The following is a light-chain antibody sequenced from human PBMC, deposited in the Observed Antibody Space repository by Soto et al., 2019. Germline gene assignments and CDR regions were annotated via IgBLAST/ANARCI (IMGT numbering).Light chain of an antibody. CDR2: EVS. CDR1: SSDVGRYNY. CDR3: SSYAGSNINYV. J-gene: IGLJ1*01. Sequence: QSVLTQPPSASGSPGQSVTISCTGTSSDVGRYNYVSWYQQYPGKAPQLMIYEVSKRPSGVPDRFSGSKSGNTASLTVSGFQAEDEADYYCSSYAGSNINYVFGTGTKVTVL. V-gene: IGLV2-8*01.